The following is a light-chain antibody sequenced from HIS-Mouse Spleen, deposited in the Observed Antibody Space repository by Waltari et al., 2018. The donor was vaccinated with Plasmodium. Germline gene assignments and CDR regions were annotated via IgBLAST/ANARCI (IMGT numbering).Light chain of an antibody. CDR2: GAS. Sequence: EIVLTQSPGTLSLSPGERATLSCRASQSVSSSYLAWYQQKPGQAPRLLLYGASSRATGITDRLSGSGSGTDFTLTISRLEPEDFAVYYCQQYGSSGTFGQGTKVEIK. V-gene: IGKV3-20*01. CDR1: QSVSSSY. J-gene: IGKJ1*01. CDR3: QQYGSSGT.